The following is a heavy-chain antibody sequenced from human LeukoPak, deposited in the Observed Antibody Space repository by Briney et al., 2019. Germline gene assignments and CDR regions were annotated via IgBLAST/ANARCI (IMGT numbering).Heavy chain of an antibody. D-gene: IGHD6-13*01. CDR3: ARFSSSSSYFDY. Sequence: PSETLSLTCTVSGGSISSSSYYWGWIRQPPGKGLEWIGSIYYSGSTYYNPSHKSRVTISVDTSKNQFSLKLSSVTAADTAVYYCARFSSSSSYFDYWGQGTLVTVSS. V-gene: IGHV4-39*01. CDR2: IYYSGST. CDR1: GGSISSSSYY. J-gene: IGHJ4*02.